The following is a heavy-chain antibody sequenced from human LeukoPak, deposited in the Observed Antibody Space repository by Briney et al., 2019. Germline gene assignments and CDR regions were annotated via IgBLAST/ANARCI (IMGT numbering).Heavy chain of an antibody. CDR3: ARYDSAVGDFDY. J-gene: IGHJ4*02. CDR1: GGSFSSYY. Sequence: PSETLSLTCAVYGGSFSSYYWSWIRQPAGKGLEWIGHIYSSGSTNYNPSLKSRVTMSVDTSKIQFSLKMNSLTAADTAVYYCARYDSAVGDFDYWGQGILVTVSS. V-gene: IGHV4-59*10. CDR2: IYSSGST. D-gene: IGHD2-15*01.